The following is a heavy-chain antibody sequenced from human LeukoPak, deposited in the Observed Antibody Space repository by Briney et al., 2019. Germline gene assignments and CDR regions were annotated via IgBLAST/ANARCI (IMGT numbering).Heavy chain of an antibody. CDR2: IKRDGSEK. CDR3: GKDGSCYLIPYYYYFMDV. J-gene: IGHJ6*03. V-gene: IGHV3-7*01. CDR1: GFTFSSYW. Sequence: PGGSLRLSCAASGFTFSSYWMSWVRQAPGKGLEWVANIKRDGSEKYYVDSVKGRFTISRDNAKDSLYLQMNSLRAEDTAVYYWGKDGSCYLIPYYYYFMDVWGKGTTVTVSS. D-gene: IGHD3-10*01.